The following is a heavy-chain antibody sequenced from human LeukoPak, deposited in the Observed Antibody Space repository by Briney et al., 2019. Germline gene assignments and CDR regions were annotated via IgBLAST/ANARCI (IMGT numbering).Heavy chain of an antibody. J-gene: IGHJ4*02. CDR2: ISYDGSNK. CDR3: AREEWEPQIPVDY. V-gene: IGHV3-30-3*01. CDR1: GFTFSSYA. Sequence: GGSLRLSCAASGFTFSSYAMHWVRQAPGKGLEWVAVISYDGSNKYYADSVKGRFTTSRDNSKNTLYLQMNSLRAEDTAVYYCAREEWEPQIPVDYWGQGTLVTVSS. D-gene: IGHD1-26*01.